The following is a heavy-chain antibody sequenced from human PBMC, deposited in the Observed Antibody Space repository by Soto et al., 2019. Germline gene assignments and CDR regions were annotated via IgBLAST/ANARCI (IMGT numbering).Heavy chain of an antibody. V-gene: IGHV4-31*03. CDR2: IYYSGST. J-gene: IGHJ4*02. Sequence: SETLSLTCTVSGGSISSGGYYWSWIRQHPGKGLEWIGYIYYSGSTYYNPSLKSRVTISVDTSKNQFSLKLSSVTAADTAVYYCARVQKLGYYYDSSGYYFDYWGQGTLVTVSS. CDR1: GGSISSGGYY. D-gene: IGHD3-22*01. CDR3: ARVQKLGYYYDSSGYYFDY.